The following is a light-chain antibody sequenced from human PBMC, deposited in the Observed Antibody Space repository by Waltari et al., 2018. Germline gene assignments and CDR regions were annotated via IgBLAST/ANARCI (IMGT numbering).Light chain of an antibody. V-gene: IGKV1-13*02. CDR3: QQFYRAPFT. CDR1: QGIGTT. J-gene: IGKJ3*01. Sequence: AIQLTQSPSSLSASVGNRVTITCRASQGIGTTLVWYQQQPGKTPTLLIYAASILESGVPSRFSGRGSGTDFTLTISSLQPVDFAAYYCQQFYRAPFTFGPGTTVDF. CDR2: AAS.